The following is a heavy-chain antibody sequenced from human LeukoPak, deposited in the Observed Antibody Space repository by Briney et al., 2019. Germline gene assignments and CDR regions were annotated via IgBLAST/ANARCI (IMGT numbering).Heavy chain of an antibody. D-gene: IGHD6-13*01. CDR3: AKAGYSSSWYGMDWFDP. Sequence: GGSLRLSCAASGFTFDDYAMHWVRQAPGKGLEWVSGISWNSGSIGYADSVKGRFTISRDNAKNSLYLQMNSLRAEDMALYYCAKAGYSSSWYGMDWFDPWGQGTLVTVSS. J-gene: IGHJ5*02. CDR2: ISWNSGSI. CDR1: GFTFDDYA. V-gene: IGHV3-9*03.